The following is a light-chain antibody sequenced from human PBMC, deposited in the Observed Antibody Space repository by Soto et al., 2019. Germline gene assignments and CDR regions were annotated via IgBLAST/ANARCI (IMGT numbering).Light chain of an antibody. J-gene: IGKJ4*01. V-gene: IGKV1-5*03. CDR2: KAS. Sequence: DIQMTQSPSTLSASVGDRVTIICRASQSISSWLAWYQQKPGKAPKLLIYKASNLQSGDPSRFSGSASGADFTLTISRLQPDDVATYCCQQYSTYPLTFGGGTKVEIK. CDR1: QSISSW. CDR3: QQYSTYPLT.